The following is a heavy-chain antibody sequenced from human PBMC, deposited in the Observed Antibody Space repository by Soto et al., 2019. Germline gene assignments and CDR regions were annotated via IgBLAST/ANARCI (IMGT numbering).Heavy chain of an antibody. J-gene: IGHJ5*02. CDR2: MNPNSGNT. CDR3: ARVGYSSGWDGEGRFDP. CDR1: GYTFTSYD. D-gene: IGHD6-19*01. V-gene: IGHV1-8*01. Sequence: QVQLVQSGAEVKKPGASVKVSCKASGYTFTSYDINWVRQATGQGLEWMGWMNPNSGNTGYAQKFQGRVTMTRNTSISTAYMELSSLRSEDTAVYYCARVGYSSGWDGEGRFDPWGQGTLVTVSS.